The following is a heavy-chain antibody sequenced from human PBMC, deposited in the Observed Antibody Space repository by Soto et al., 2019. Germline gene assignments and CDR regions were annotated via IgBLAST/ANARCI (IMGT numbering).Heavy chain of an antibody. CDR3: ARDRPIAAAGRVPASYGMDV. J-gene: IGHJ6*02. CDR1: GYTFTSYG. D-gene: IGHD6-13*01. CDR2: NSAYNGNT. Sequence: EKVVSVASGYTFTSYGYSWVRQASGHALEWMGWNSAYNGNTSYAQKRKGRVTMATDTGTSTAYMELSSLRSDDTAVYYCARDRPIAAAGRVPASYGMDVWGQGTTVKVSS. V-gene: IGHV1-18*04.